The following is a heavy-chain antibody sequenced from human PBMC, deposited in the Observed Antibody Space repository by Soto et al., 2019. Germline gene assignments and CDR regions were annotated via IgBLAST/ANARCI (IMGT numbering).Heavy chain of an antibody. D-gene: IGHD2-2*03. CDR3: ATAGYYSSTSCYGSYYYYLDV. J-gene: IGHJ6*03. V-gene: IGHV1-24*01. CDR1: GYTLTELS. Sequence: GASVKVSCKVSGYTLTELSMHWVRQAPGKGLEWMGGFDPEDGETIYAQKFQGRVTMTEDTSTDTAYMELSSLRSEDTAVYYCATAGYYSSTSCYGSYYYYLDVWGKGPTVTVSS. CDR2: FDPEDGET.